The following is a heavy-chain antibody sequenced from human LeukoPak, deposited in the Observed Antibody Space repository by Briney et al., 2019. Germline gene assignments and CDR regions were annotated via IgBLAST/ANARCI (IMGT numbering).Heavy chain of an antibody. CDR2: IYSAGST. CDR3: ARGDTGAFDI. D-gene: IGHD2-8*02. J-gene: IGHJ3*02. Sequence: GGSLTLSCAASGFSISANYMSWIRQAPERGLEWVALIYSAGSTYYADSVKGRFTISRDTSNNTLFLRMSSLHTEDAALYFCARGDTGAFDIWGRGTLVTVSS. V-gene: IGHV3-53*01. CDR1: GFSISANY.